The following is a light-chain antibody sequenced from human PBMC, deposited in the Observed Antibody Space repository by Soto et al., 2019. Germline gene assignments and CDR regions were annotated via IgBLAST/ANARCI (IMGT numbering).Light chain of an antibody. CDR2: LTS. J-gene: IGKJ4*01. CDR1: QSAHNN. CDR3: QQYQGWPLT. Sequence: EIVMTQSPATLSVSPGERATLSCRASQSAHNNLAWYQQKPGQATRLLIYLTSTRATGVPARFSGSGSGTNFTLTISSLQSEDFAFYYCQQYQGWPLTFGGGTKVEIK. V-gene: IGKV3-15*01.